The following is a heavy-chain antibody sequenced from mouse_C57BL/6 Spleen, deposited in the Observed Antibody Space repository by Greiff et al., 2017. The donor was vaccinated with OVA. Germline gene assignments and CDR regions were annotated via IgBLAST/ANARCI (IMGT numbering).Heavy chain of an antibody. V-gene: IGHV1-39*01. CDR2: INPNYGTT. D-gene: IGHD1-1*01. CDR1: GYSFTDYN. CDR3: ERARITTVVAGDYFDY. J-gene: IGHJ2*01. Sequence: EVQLQQSGPELVKPGASVKISCKASGYSFTDYNMNWVKQSNGKSLEWIGVINPNYGTTSYNQKFKGKATLTVDQSSSTAYMQLNSLTSEDSSVYYCERARITTVVAGDYFDYWGKGTTLTVSS.